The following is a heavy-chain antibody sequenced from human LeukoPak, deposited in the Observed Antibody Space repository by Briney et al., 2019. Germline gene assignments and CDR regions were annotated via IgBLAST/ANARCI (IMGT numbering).Heavy chain of an antibody. CDR2: IRYDGSNK. D-gene: IGHD3-22*01. CDR1: GFTFSSYG. CDR3: AKALNCYDSRPIDY. Sequence: PGGSLRLSCAASGFTFSSYGMHWVRQAPGKGLEWVAFIRYDGSNKYYADSVKGRFTISRDNSKNTLYLQMNSLRAEDTAVYYCAKALNCYDSRPIDYWGQGTLVTVSS. J-gene: IGHJ4*02. V-gene: IGHV3-30*02.